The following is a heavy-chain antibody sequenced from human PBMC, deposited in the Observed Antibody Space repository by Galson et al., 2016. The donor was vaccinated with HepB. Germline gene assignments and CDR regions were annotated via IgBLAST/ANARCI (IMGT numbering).Heavy chain of an antibody. CDR2: INPNSGGT. J-gene: IGHJ6*02. D-gene: IGHD5-18*01. CDR3: ARERDASMASYSFYRLDV. V-gene: IGHV1-2*04. Sequence: VKVSCRASGYTFTAYYIHWVRQAPGQGLEWMGWINPNSGGTNYAQKFQGWVTMTRDTSISTAYMELRRLGSDDTAVYYCARERDASMASYSFYRLDVGGQGTPVTFSS. CDR1: GYTFTAYY.